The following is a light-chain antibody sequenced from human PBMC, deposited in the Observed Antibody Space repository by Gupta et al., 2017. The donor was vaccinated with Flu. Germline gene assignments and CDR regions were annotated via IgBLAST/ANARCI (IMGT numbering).Light chain of an antibody. CDR3: QSYDSSLGGYV. Sequence: VTISCTGRSSNIGADFAVHWYQQRPATAPKLLIYDNNNRPSGVPDRFSGSKSGTSASMAITGLQAEDEADYYCQSYDSSLGGYVFGTGTKLTVL. CDR1: SSNIGADFA. J-gene: IGLJ1*01. CDR2: DNN. V-gene: IGLV1-40*01.